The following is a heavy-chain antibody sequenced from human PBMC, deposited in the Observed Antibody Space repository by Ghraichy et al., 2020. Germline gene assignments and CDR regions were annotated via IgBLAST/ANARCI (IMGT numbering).Heavy chain of an antibody. CDR1: GFSFGEST. Sequence: GGSLRLSCAGSGFSFGESTIHWVRQAPGKGLEWVSSISWNSGRIVYADSVKGRFTISRDNAKSSLNLQMNSLRPEDTALYYCAKEQRPFYSRLSAMDVWGQGTAVTVSS. CDR2: ISWNSGRI. D-gene: IGHD2-15*01. V-gene: IGHV3-9*01. CDR3: AKEQRPFYSRLSAMDV. J-gene: IGHJ6*02.